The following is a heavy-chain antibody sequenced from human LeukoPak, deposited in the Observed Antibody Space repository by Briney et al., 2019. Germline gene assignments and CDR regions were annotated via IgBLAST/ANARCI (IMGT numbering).Heavy chain of an antibody. J-gene: IGHJ6*02. CDR2: INHSGST. D-gene: IGHD6-19*01. Sequence: PSQTLSLTCAVYGGSFSGYYWSWNRQPPGKGLEWIGEINHSGSTNYNPSLKSRVTISVDTSKNQFSLKLSSVTPADTAVYYCASLTIAVAGQNYYYYGMDVWGQGTTVTVSS. CDR1: GGSFSGYY. CDR3: ASLTIAVAGQNYYYYGMDV. V-gene: IGHV4-34*01.